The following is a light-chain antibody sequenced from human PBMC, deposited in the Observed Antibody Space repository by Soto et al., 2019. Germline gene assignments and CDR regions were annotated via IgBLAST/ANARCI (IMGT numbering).Light chain of an antibody. CDR1: QSVSSY. Sequence: EMVLTQSPDTLSLSPGERATLSCMASQSVSSYLAWYQQKPGQAPRLLIYDASNRATGIPARFSGSGSGTDFTLTISSLEPEDFAVYYCQQRSNWPPINFGQGTRLEIK. CDR2: DAS. V-gene: IGKV3-11*01. CDR3: QQRSNWPPIN. J-gene: IGKJ5*01.